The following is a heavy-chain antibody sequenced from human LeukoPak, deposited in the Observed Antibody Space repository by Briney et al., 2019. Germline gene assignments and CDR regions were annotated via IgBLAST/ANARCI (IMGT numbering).Heavy chain of an antibody. D-gene: IGHD2-15*01. CDR1: GFTFSSNA. CDR2: LSGSGGSM. V-gene: IGHV3-23*01. Sequence: GGSLRLSCAASGFTFSSNAMSWVRQAPGKGLEWISGLSGSGGSMYYADSVKGRFTISRDTSKNTLYLQMKSLRAEDTAVYYCARGSAWANDAFDIWGQGTMVTVSS. CDR3: ARGSAWANDAFDI. J-gene: IGHJ3*02.